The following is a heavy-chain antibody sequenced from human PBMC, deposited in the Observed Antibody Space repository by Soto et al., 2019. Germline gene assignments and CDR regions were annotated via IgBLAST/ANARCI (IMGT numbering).Heavy chain of an antibody. J-gene: IGHJ4*02. V-gene: IGHV1-2*02. D-gene: IGHD3-10*01. CDR3: ARDEEALYGSGSYYKPKLFDY. Sequence: ASVKVSCKASGYTFTGYYMHWVRQAPGQGLEWMGWINPNSGGTNYAQKFQGRVTMTTDTSTSTAYMELRSLRSDDTAVYYCARDEEALYGSGSYYKPKLFDYWGQGTLVTVSS. CDR2: INPNSGGT. CDR1: GYTFTGYY.